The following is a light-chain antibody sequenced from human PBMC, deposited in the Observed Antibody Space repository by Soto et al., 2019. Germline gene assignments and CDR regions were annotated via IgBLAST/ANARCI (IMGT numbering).Light chain of an antibody. CDR2: ATS. Sequence: EIVLTQSPGTLSLSPGERATLSCRASQSVSSSYLAWYQQKPGQAPRLLIYATSTRATGNPDRFSGSGSGTAFTLTISRLEPEDFAVYYCQQYGSSPVTFGQGTKVEI. CDR3: QQYGSSPVT. V-gene: IGKV3-20*01. CDR1: QSVSSSY. J-gene: IGKJ1*01.